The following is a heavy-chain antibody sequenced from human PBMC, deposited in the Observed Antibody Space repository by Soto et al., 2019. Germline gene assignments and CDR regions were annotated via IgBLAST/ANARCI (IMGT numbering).Heavy chain of an antibody. CDR3: ATTRRHSPNWFDP. J-gene: IGHJ5*02. V-gene: IGHV5-51*01. CDR1: GYSFTSYW. Sequence: GESLKISCKGSGYSFTSYWIGWVRQMPGKGLEWMGIIYPGDSDTRYSPSFQGQVTISADRSISTAYLQWSSLKASDTAMYYCATTRRHSPNWFDPWGQGTLVTVSS. CDR2: IYPGDSDT.